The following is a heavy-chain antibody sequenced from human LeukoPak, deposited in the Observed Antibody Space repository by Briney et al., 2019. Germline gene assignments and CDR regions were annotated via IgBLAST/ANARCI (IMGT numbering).Heavy chain of an antibody. CDR3: ASPLSGQSFDI. Sequence: GGSLRLSCAASGFNVSSSYMSWVRQAPGKGLEGVSIIYSGGTTYYADSVRGRFTVSRDKSKNTLYLQMNSLRAEDTAVYYCASPLSGQSFDIWGQGTMVTVSS. V-gene: IGHV3-53*01. CDR1: GFNVSSSY. D-gene: IGHD5-12*01. CDR2: IYSGGTT. J-gene: IGHJ3*02.